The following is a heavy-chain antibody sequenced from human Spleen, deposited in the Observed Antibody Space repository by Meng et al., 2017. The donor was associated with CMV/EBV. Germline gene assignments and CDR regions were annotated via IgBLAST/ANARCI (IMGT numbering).Heavy chain of an antibody. V-gene: IGHV4-59*01. J-gene: IGHJ4*02. CDR2: IYYSGST. CDR3: ARGKGLYGYSGYGTCDY. D-gene: IGHD5-12*01. Sequence: GSLRLSCSVSGGSISSYYWSWIRQPPGKGLEWIGYIYYSGSTNYNPSLKSRVIISVDTSKNQFSLKLSSVTAADTAVYYCARGKGLYGYSGYGTCDYWGQGTLVTVSS. CDR1: GGSISSYY.